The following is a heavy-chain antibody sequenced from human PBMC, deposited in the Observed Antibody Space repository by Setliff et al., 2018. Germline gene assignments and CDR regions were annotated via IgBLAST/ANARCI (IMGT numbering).Heavy chain of an antibody. V-gene: IGHV1-24*01. J-gene: IGHJ4*02. CDR1: GYTLTELS. D-gene: IGHD3-22*01. Sequence: ASVKVSCKVSGYTLTELSMHWVRQAPGKGLEWMRGFDPEDGETIYAQKFQGRVTMTEDTSTDTAYMELSSLRSEDTAVYYCATGLPYYDSSGYYLFDYWGQGTLVTVSS. CDR2: FDPEDGET. CDR3: ATGLPYYDSSGYYLFDY.